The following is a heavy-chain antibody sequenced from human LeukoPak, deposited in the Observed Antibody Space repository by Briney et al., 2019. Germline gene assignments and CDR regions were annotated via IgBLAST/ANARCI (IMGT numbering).Heavy chain of an antibody. J-gene: IGHJ4*02. V-gene: IGHV4-4*07. D-gene: IGHD3-10*01. CDR1: GGSISSYY. CDR2: IYTSGST. CDR3: ARLPYYYGSGLYYFDY. Sequence: SETLSLTCTVAGGSISSYYWSWIRQPAGKGLEWIGRIYTSGSTNYNPSLKSRVTISVDTSKNQFSLKLSSVTAADTAVYYCARLPYYYGSGLYYFDYWGQGTLVTVSS.